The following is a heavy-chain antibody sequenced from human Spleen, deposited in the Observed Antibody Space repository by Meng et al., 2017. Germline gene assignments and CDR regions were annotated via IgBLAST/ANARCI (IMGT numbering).Heavy chain of an antibody. CDR2: IYYTGST. Sequence: QVQLQQWGAGLLKPSETLSLTCVVSGDSVTSGNYYWSWIRQPPGKGPEWIGYIYYTGSTNYNPSLKSRLTMSIDTSKNRFSLKLTSVTAADTAVYYCARDPHTTGTYDLWGQGTLVTVSS. D-gene: IGHD1-1*01. CDR3: ARDPHTTGTYDL. V-gene: IGHV4-61*03. J-gene: IGHJ5*02. CDR1: GDSVTSGNYY.